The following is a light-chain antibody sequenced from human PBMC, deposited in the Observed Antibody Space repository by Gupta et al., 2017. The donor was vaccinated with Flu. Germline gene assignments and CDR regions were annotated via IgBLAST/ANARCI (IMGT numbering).Light chain of an antibody. CDR3: SSYTSSSTRV. Sequence: QSALPQPASVSGSPGQSITISCTATSSDVGGYNYVSWYQQHPGKAPKRMMYEVSTRPSGVSNGCSGAKSRNTASPTISWLQAEDEADYYCSSYTSSSTRVFGGGTKLTVL. CDR1: SSDVGGYNY. CDR2: EVS. J-gene: IGLJ3*02. V-gene: IGLV2-14*01.